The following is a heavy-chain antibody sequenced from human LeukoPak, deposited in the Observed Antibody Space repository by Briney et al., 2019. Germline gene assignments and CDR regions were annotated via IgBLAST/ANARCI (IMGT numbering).Heavy chain of an antibody. CDR3: AKELSYSSSWYFDY. CDR2: ISGSAVGS. J-gene: IGHJ4*02. Sequence: GGSLRLSCAASGFTFSRYVMSWVRQAPGKGLEWVSGISGSAVGSYYADSVKGRFTIYRDNSKSTLYLQMNSLRAEDTAVYYCAKELSYSSSWYFDYWGQGTLVSVSS. D-gene: IGHD6-13*01. CDR1: GFTFSRYV. V-gene: IGHV3-23*01.